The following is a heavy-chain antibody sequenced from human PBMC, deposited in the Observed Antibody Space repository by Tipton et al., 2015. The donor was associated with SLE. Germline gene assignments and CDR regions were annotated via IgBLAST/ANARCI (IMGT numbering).Heavy chain of an antibody. V-gene: IGHV3-9*01. CDR2: ISWNSNSI. J-gene: IGHJ4*02. CDR1: GFTFDDYA. Sequence: SLRLSCAASGFTFDDYAVHWVRQPPGRGLEWVSGISWNSNSIDYADSVKGRFTISRDNAKNTLYLQMNSLRGDDTAVYYCTKEGNYYTSGSFCRFFDHWGQGTLVTVSS. D-gene: IGHD3-10*01. CDR3: TKEGNYYTSGSFCRFFDH.